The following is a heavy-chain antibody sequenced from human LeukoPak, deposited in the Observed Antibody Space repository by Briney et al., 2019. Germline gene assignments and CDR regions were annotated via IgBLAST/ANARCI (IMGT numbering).Heavy chain of an antibody. CDR2: IYHSGST. D-gene: IGHD4-23*01. CDR3: ARESDDYGGNSVSLGNRGFDY. Sequence: SETLSLTCAVSGGSISSGGYSWSWIRQPPGKGLEWIGYIYHSGSTYYNPSLKSRVTISVDRSKNQFSLKLSSVTAADTAVYYCARESDDYGGNSVSLGNRGFDYWGQGTLVTVSS. V-gene: IGHV4-30-2*01. J-gene: IGHJ4*02. CDR1: GGSISSGGYS.